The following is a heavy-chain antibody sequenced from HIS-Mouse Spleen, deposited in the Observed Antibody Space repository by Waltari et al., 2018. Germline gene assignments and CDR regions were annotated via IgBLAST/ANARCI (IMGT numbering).Heavy chain of an antibody. V-gene: IGHV3-7*01. CDR1: GSTFSRLW. CDR3: ARERRGPGWFDP. J-gene: IGHJ5*02. D-gene: IGHD5-12*01. CDR2: IKQEGSEK. Sequence: EVQLVESGGGLVQPGGSLRLSCAASGSTFSRLWISWASQAPGEGVEGVANIKQEGSEKYYVDSVKGRFTISRDNAKNSLYLQMNSLRAEDTAVYYCARERRGPGWFDPWGQGTLVTVSS.